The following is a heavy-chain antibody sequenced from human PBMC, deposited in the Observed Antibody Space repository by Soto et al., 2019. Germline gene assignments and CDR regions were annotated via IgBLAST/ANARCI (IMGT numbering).Heavy chain of an antibody. CDR2: INPNSGGT. V-gene: IGHV1-2*04. D-gene: IGHD3-22*01. CDR1: GYTFTGYY. J-gene: IGHJ5*02. Sequence: ASAKVSCKASGYTFTGYYMHWVRQAPGQGLEWMGWINPNSGGTNYAQKFQGWVTMTRDTSISTAYMELSRLRSDDTAVYYCARGLNDSSGYSPWGQGTLVTVSS. CDR3: ARGLNDSSGYSP.